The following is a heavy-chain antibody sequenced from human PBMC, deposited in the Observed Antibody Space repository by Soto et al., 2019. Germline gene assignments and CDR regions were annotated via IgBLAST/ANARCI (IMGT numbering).Heavy chain of an antibody. CDR1: GGSISSGGYY. CDR3: AREGNLGRWLQPLDF. D-gene: IGHD5-12*01. V-gene: IGHV4-31*03. J-gene: IGHJ4*02. CDR2: IYYSGST. Sequence: SETLSLTCTVSGGSISSGGYYWSWIRQHPGKGLEWIGYIYYSGSTYYNPSLKSRVTMSVDTSKNQFSLKLISVTAADTAKYFCAREGNLGRWLQPLDFWGQGTLVTVSS.